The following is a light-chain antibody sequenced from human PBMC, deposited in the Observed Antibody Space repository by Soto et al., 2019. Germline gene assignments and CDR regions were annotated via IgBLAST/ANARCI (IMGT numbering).Light chain of an antibody. CDR2: GAS. V-gene: IGKV3-20*01. CDR3: QQYDGSPLT. Sequence: EIVLTQSPGTRSLSPGERATLSCRASQSLSINSLAWYQQKPGQSPRLLVYGASTRDTGIPDRFRGSGSGTDFALTISSLEPEDFAMYYCQQYDGSPLTFGPGTKVDIK. CDR1: QSLSINS. J-gene: IGKJ3*01.